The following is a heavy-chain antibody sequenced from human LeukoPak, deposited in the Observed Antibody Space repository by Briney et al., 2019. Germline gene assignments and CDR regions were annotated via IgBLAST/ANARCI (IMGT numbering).Heavy chain of an antibody. CDR2: IWHDGSNT. D-gene: IGHD4-17*01. V-gene: IGHV3-33*01. J-gene: IGHJ4*02. CDR3: ARGIDYTVTTSYYFEY. CDR1: GFTFSSYG. Sequence: GGSLRLSCAASGFTFSSYGMHWVRQAPGKGLEWVAVIWHDGSNTYYAESVKGRFNISRDNSKNTLSLQMNSLRAEDTAVYYCARGIDYTVTTSYYFEYWGQGTLVTVSS.